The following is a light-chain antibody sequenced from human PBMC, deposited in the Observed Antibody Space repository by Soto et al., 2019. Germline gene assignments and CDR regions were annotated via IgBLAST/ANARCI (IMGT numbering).Light chain of an antibody. CDR1: QSVSSN. CDR3: QQYYNWSPWT. J-gene: IGKJ1*01. CDR2: GAS. V-gene: IGKV3-15*01. Sequence: EIVMTQSPATLSVSPGERATLSCRASQSVSSNLAWYQQKPGQAPRLLIYGASTRATGIPARFSGSGSGTEFTLSISSLQSEDFAVYYCQQYYNWSPWTFGQGTKVEIK.